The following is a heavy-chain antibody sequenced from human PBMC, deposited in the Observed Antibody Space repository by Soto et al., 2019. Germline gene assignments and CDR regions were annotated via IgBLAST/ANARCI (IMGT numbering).Heavy chain of an antibody. V-gene: IGHV1-69*12. CDR2: IIPIFGTA. J-gene: IGHJ6*02. CDR1: GGTFSSYA. CDR3: ARHVPAAGYYYGMDV. D-gene: IGHD2-2*01. Sequence: QVQLVQSGAEVKKPGSSVKVSCKASGGTFSSYAISWVRQAPGPGLEWMGGIIPIFGTANYAQKFQGRVTITADESTSTAYMALSSLRSENTAVYYCARHVPAAGYYYGMDVGGQGTTVTVYS.